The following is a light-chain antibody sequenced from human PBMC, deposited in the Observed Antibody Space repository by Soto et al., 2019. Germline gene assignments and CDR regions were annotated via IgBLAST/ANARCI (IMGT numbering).Light chain of an antibody. V-gene: IGLV2-14*03. Sequence: ALTQSASVSGSPGQSITISCTGTSSDVGGYNFVSWYQQHPGRAPKLMIYDVTNRPSGVSDRFSGSKSGNTASLTISGLQAEDEANYYCSSYTSSSTLVFGGGTKLTVL. CDR1: SSDVGGYNF. CDR2: DVT. J-gene: IGLJ2*01. CDR3: SSYTSSSTLV.